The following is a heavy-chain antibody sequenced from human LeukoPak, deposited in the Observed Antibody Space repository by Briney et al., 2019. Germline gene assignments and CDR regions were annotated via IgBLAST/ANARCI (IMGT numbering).Heavy chain of an antibody. CDR2: INTNTGNP. Sequence: ASVKVSCKASGYTFTSYAMNWVRQAPGQGLEWMGWINTNTGNPTYAQGFTGRFVFSLDTSVSTAYLQISSLRAEDTAVYHCARDGVGATYDYWGQGTLVTVSS. V-gene: IGHV7-4-1*02. J-gene: IGHJ4*02. CDR1: GYTFTSYA. CDR3: ARDGVGATYDY. D-gene: IGHD1-26*01.